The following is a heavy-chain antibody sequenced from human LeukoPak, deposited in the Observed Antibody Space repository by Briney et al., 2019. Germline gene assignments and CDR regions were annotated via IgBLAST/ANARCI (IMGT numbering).Heavy chain of an antibody. CDR1: GYTFTGYY. CDR3: ASPSAYSSSSLYYYYGMDV. D-gene: IGHD6-6*01. Sequence: GASVKVSCKASGYTFTGYYMHWVRQAPGQGLEWMGWINPNSGGTNYAQKFQGRVTMTRDTSISTAYMELSRLRSDDTAVYYCASPSAYSSSSLYYYYGMDVWGQGTTVTVSS. V-gene: IGHV1-2*02. CDR2: INPNSGGT. J-gene: IGHJ6*02.